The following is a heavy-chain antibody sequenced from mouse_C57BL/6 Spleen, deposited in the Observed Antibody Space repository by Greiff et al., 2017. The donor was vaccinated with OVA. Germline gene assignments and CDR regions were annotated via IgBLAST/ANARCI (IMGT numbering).Heavy chain of an antibody. V-gene: IGHV1-18*01. J-gene: IGHJ3*01. Sequence: VQLKESGPELVKPGASVKIPCKASGYTFTDYNMDWVKQSHGKSLEWIGDINPNNGGTIYNQKFKGKATLTVDKSSSTAYMELRSLTSEDTAVYYCASSYYYGSSYGWFAYWGQGTLVTVSA. CDR2: INPNNGGT. CDR3: ASSYYYGSSYGWFAY. D-gene: IGHD1-1*01. CDR1: GYTFTDYN.